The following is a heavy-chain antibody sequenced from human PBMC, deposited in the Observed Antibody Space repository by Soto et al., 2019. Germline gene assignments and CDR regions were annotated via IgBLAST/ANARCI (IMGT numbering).Heavy chain of an antibody. V-gene: IGHV1-2*02. J-gene: IGHJ6*02. Sequence: ASVKVSCKASGYTFTGYYMHWVRQAPGQGLEWMGWINPNSGGTNYAQKFQGRVTMTRDTSISTAYMELSRLRSDDTAVYYCAREHYDFLTGYPYGMDVWGQGTTVTVSS. D-gene: IGHD3-9*01. CDR2: INPNSGGT. CDR1: GYTFTGYY. CDR3: AREHYDFLTGYPYGMDV.